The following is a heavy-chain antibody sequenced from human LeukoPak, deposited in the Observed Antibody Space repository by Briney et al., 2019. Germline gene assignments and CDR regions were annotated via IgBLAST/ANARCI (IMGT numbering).Heavy chain of an antibody. CDR2: ISYDGSLK. J-gene: IGHJ3*02. D-gene: IGHD3-10*01. V-gene: IGHV3-30*18. Sequence: GGSLRLSCAASGFTFSSFGMHWVRQAPGKGLEWVAVISYDGSLKHYLDSVKGRFTISRDNSKNTLYLQMASLRVEDTAVYHCAKKYSYGSGAGDALDIWGHGTLVTVSS. CDR3: AKKYSYGSGAGDALDI. CDR1: GFTFSSFG.